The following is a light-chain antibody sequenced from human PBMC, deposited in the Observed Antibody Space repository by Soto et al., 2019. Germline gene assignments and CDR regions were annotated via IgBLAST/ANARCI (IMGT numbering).Light chain of an antibody. J-gene: IGLJ2*01. V-gene: IGLV2-11*01. Sequence: QSALTQPRSVSGSPGQSVTISCTGTSSDVGGYNYVSWYQHHPGKAPKFIIFDVSSRPSGVPDRFSGSKSGNTAYLTISGLQAEDEADYYCCSLAGGNIFRVFGGGTKLTV. CDR1: SSDVGGYNY. CDR2: DVS. CDR3: CSLAGGNIFRV.